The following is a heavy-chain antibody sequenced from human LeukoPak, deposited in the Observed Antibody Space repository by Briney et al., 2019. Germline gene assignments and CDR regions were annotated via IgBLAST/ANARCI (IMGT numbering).Heavy chain of an antibody. CDR3: AKSPDRYNWFDP. J-gene: IGHJ5*02. D-gene: IGHD1-14*01. Sequence: GGSLRLSCAASGFTFSSYSMNWVRQAPGEGLEWVSYISSSSSYIYYADSVKGRFTISRDNAKNTLYLQMNSLRAEDTAVYYCAKSPDRYNWFDPWGQGTLVTVSS. CDR1: GFTFSSYS. V-gene: IGHV3-21*05. CDR2: ISSSSSYI.